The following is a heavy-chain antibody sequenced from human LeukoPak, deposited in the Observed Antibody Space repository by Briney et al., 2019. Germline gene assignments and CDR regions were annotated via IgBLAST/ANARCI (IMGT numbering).Heavy chain of an antibody. V-gene: IGHV3-48*03. D-gene: IGHD3-3*01. CDR1: GFTFSSYE. Sequence: PGGSLRLSCAASGFTFSSYEMNWVRQAPGKGLEWVSYISSSGSTIYYADSVKGRFTISRDNAKNSLYLQMNSLRAEDTAVYYCARTSAYYDFWSGYYTYYFDYWGQGTLVTVSS. J-gene: IGHJ4*02. CDR2: ISSSGSTI. CDR3: ARTSAYYDFWSGYYTYYFDY.